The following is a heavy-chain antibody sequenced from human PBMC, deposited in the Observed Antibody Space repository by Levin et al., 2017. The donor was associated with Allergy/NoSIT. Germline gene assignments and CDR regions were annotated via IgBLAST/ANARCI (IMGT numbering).Heavy chain of an antibody. J-gene: IGHJ4*02. Sequence: ASVKVSCKASGYTFTSYAMHWVRQAPGQRLEWMGWINAGNGNTKYSQKFQGRVTITRDTSASTAYMELSSLRSEDTAVYYCARVLGIRGWAQAGGYWGQGTLVTVSS. V-gene: IGHV1-3*01. D-gene: IGHD6-19*01. CDR1: GYTFTSYA. CDR3: ARVLGIRGWAQAGGY. CDR2: INAGNGNT.